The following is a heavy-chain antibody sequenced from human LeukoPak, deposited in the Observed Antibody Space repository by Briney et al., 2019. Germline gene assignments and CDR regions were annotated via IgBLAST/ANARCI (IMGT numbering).Heavy chain of an antibody. D-gene: IGHD6-6*01. CDR1: GFTFSDDY. J-gene: IGHJ4*02. V-gene: IGHV3-11*06. CDR3: ARGEEYSSSSGPVDY. CDR2: ISCRSNYT. Sequence: GGSLRLSCAASGFTFSDDYMSWIRQAPRKGLEWGSDISCRSNYTNYAASVKGRFTISRDDAKNSLSLKMNSLRAEDTAVYYCARGEEYSSSSGPVDYWGQGTLVTVSS.